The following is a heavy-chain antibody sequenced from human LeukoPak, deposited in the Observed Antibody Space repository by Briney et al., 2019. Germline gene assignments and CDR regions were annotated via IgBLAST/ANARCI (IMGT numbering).Heavy chain of an antibody. V-gene: IGHV4-39*07. Sequence: SETLSLTCTVSGGSVSDSSYYWGWIRQPPGKGLEWIGSFYHSGSTYYNPSLKSRVTISVDRSKNQFSLKLSSVTAADTAVYYCARGGRELLRYFDWLRPNWFDPWGQGTLVTVSS. D-gene: IGHD3-9*01. CDR1: GGSVSDSSYY. J-gene: IGHJ5*02. CDR3: ARGGRELLRYFDWLRPNWFDP. CDR2: FYHSGST.